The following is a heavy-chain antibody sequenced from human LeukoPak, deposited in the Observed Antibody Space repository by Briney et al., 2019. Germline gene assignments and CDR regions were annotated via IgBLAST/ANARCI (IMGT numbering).Heavy chain of an antibody. CDR2: FDPEDGEA. J-gene: IGHJ5*02. CDR1: GYTLTELS. CDR3: ATDSTSSYFWFDT. D-gene: IGHD6-6*01. Sequence: AASVKVSCKVSGYTLTELSMHWVRQAPGKGLEWMGGFDPEDGEAIYAEKFQGRVTMTEDTSADTAYMELSSLRSEDTAVYYCATDSTSSYFWFDTWGQGTLVTVSS. V-gene: IGHV1-24*01.